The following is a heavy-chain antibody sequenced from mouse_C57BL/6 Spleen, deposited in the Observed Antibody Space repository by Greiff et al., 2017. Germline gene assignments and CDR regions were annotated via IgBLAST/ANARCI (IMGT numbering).Heavy chain of an antibody. CDR3: ARERAMGYDGYLAY. CDR2: INTSNGGT. CDR1: GYTFTSYW. V-gene: IGHV1-53*01. D-gene: IGHD2-3*01. J-gene: IGHJ3*01. Sequence: QVQLQQPGTELVKPGASVKLSCKASGYTFTSYWMHWVKQRPGQGLEWIGNINTSNGGTNYNEKFKSKATLTVDKSSSTAYMQLSSLTSADSAVYYCARERAMGYDGYLAYWGQGTLVTVSA.